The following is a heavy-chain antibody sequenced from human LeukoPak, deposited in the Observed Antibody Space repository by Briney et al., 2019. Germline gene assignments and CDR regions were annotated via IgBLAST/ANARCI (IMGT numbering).Heavy chain of an antibody. V-gene: IGHV4-61*02. CDR2: IYTSGST. CDR3: ASEPSTVTTYRRDY. D-gene: IGHD4-11*01. Sequence: PSETLSLTCTVSGVSIRSSTYYWSWIRQPAGTGLEWIGRIYTSGSTNYNPSLKSRVTISVDTSKNQFSLKLSSVTAADTAVYYCASEPSTVTTYRRDYWGQGTLVTVSS. CDR1: GVSIRSSTYY. J-gene: IGHJ4*02.